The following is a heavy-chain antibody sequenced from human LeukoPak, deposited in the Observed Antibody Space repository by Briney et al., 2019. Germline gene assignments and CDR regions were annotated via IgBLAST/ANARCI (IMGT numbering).Heavy chain of an antibody. CDR2: INHSGST. V-gene: IGHV4-34*01. J-gene: IGHJ5*02. CDR1: GGSFSGYY. Sequence: SETLSLTCAVYGGSFSGYYWSWIRQPPGKGLEWIGEINHSGSTNYNPSLKSRVTISVDTSKNQFSLKLSSVTAADTAVYYCARASGGYPWKGKRFDPWGQGTLVTVSS. D-gene: IGHD1-26*01. CDR3: ARASGGYPWKGKRFDP.